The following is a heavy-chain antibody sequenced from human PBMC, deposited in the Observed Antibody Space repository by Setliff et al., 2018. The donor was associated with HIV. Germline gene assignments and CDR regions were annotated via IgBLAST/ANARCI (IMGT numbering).Heavy chain of an antibody. J-gene: IGHJ4*02. Sequence: PSETLSLTCAGYGGSFSGYYWSWIRQPPGKGLEWIGEINHRGSTNCNPSLKSRVSISVDTSKNQFSLKLSSVTAADTAVYYCATLKMATIYRDFDYWGQGTLVTVSS. D-gene: IGHD5-12*01. CDR1: GGSFSGYY. CDR3: ATLKMATIYRDFDY. V-gene: IGHV4-34*01. CDR2: INHRGST.